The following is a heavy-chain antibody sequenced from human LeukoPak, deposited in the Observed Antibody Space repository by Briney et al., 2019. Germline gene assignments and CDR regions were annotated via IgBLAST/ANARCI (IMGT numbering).Heavy chain of an antibody. Sequence: GGSLRLSCTTSGFTFSDHCMDWVRQAPGKGLEWVARTKNKADNFITEYAASVEDRVTISRDDSKRSLYLQLNSLKTEDTAVYYYARGAVGGYNDYWGQGILVIVSS. CDR3: ARGAVGGYNDY. J-gene: IGHJ4*02. CDR1: GFTFSDHC. CDR2: TKNKADNFIT. V-gene: IGHV3-72*01. D-gene: IGHD5-24*01.